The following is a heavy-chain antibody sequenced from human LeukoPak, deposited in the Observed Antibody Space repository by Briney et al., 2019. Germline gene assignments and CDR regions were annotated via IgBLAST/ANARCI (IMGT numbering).Heavy chain of an antibody. D-gene: IGHD1-26*01. V-gene: IGHV1-69*06. J-gene: IGHJ4*02. CDR1: GGTFSSYA. CDR2: IIPIFGTA. CDR3: ARDREDYFDY. Sequence: TVKVSCKASGGTFSSYAISWGRQAPGQGLEWMGGIIPIFGTANYAQKFQGRVTITADKSTSTAYVELSSLRSEDTAVYYCARDREDYFDYWGQGTLVTVSS.